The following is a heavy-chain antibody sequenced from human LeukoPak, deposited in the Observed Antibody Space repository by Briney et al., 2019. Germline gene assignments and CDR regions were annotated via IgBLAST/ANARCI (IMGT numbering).Heavy chain of an antibody. CDR1: GFTFSNAW. J-gene: IGHJ4*02. Sequence: GGSLRLSCAASGFTFSNAWMGWVRQAPGKGLEWVGRIKGRPEGGTIDYAAPVKGRFTISRDDSKNTLYLQLNSLNTEDTAVYYCTSGGGTIDFWGQGTLVTVSS. V-gene: IGHV3-15*01. D-gene: IGHD2-15*01. CDR2: IKGRPEGGTI. CDR3: TSGGGTIDF.